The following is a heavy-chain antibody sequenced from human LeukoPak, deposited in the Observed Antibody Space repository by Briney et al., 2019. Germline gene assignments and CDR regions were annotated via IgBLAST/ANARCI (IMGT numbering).Heavy chain of an antibody. CDR2: ISGSGGST. J-gene: IGHJ6*02. D-gene: IGHD3-16*01. V-gene: IGHV3-23*01. CDR3: AKGWSLGDYYYGMDV. CDR1: GFTFSSYA. Sequence: GGSLRLSCAASGFTFSSYAMSWVRQAPGKGLEWVSAISGSGGSTYYADSVKGRFTISRDNSKNTLYLQMNSLRAEDTAVYYCAKGWSLGDYYYGMDVWGQGTTVTVSS.